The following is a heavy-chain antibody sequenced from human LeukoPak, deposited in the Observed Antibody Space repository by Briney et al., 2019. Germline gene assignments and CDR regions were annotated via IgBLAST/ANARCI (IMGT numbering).Heavy chain of an antibody. J-gene: IGHJ4*02. Sequence: GGSLRLSCAASGFTFSSYSVNWVRQAPGKGLEWVSSISSSSSYIYYADSVKGRFTISRDNAKNSLYLQMNSLRAEDTAVYYCARGASSSWYSNKYYFDYWGQGTLVTVSS. V-gene: IGHV3-21*01. CDR2: ISSSSSYI. CDR3: ARGASSSWYSNKYYFDY. CDR1: GFTFSSYS. D-gene: IGHD6-13*01.